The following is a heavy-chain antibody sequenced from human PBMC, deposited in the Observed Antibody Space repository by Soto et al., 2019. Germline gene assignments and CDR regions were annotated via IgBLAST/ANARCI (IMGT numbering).Heavy chain of an antibody. Sequence: GGSLRLSCAASGFTFSSYAMSWVRHAPGKGLEWVSAISGSGGSTYYADSVKGRFTISRDNSKNTLYLQMNSLRAEDTAVYYCAKASNYYDSSGSKEDAFDYWGQGTLVTVSS. V-gene: IGHV3-23*01. CDR3: AKASNYYDSSGSKEDAFDY. D-gene: IGHD3-22*01. CDR1: GFTFSSYA. J-gene: IGHJ4*02. CDR2: ISGSGGST.